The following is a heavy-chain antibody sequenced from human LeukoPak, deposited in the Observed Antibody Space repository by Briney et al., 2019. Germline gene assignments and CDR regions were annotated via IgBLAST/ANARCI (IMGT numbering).Heavy chain of an antibody. D-gene: IGHD3-10*01. J-gene: IGHJ4*02. Sequence: GGSLRLSCAASGFTFSSYWMSWVRQAPGKGLEWVANIKQDGSEKYCVDSVKGRFTISRDNAKNSLYLQMNSLRAEDTAVYYCARDRVVRGVILDYWGQGTLVTVSS. CDR1: GFTFSSYW. CDR3: ARDRVVRGVILDY. V-gene: IGHV3-7*03. CDR2: IKQDGSEK.